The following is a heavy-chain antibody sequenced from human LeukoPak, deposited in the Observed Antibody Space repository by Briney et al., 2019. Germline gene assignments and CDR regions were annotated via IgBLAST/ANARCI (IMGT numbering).Heavy chain of an antibody. D-gene: IGHD5-24*01. CDR2: ISYDGSST. CDR1: GFTFSTYA. CDR3: ARSSRWLQLGCDY. J-gene: IGHJ4*02. Sequence: QTGGSLRLSCAASGFTFSTYAMHWVRQAPGKGLEWVAVISYDGSSTYYADSVKGRFTISRDNSKNTLYLQMNSPSAEDTAVYYCARSSRWLQLGCDYWGQGTLVTVSS. V-gene: IGHV3-30-3*01.